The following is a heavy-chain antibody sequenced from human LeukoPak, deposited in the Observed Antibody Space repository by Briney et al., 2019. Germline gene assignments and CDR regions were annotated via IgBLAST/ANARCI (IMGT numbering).Heavy chain of an antibody. V-gene: IGHV3-11*01. J-gene: IGHJ4*02. Sequence: GGSLRLSCLASGFSFSDYYMSWVRQAPGKGLEWISYVCSRGYPTYYAESVKGRFTISRDNAKNTLFLQMHNLRTDDTAVYFCARVGIALTSPFDYWGLGTLVAVSS. D-gene: IGHD1-1*01. CDR2: VCSRGYPT. CDR1: GFSFSDYY. CDR3: ARVGIALTSPFDY.